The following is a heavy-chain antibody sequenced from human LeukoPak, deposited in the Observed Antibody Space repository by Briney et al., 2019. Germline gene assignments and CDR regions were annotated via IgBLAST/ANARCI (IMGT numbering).Heavy chain of an antibody. CDR3: ARVVRKRQWLKKVGAYYYYMDV. D-gene: IGHD6-19*01. J-gene: IGHJ6*03. Sequence: SETLSLTCTVSGGSISSSSYYWGWIRQPPGKGLEWIGSIYYSGSTYYNPSLKSRVTISVDTSKNQFSLKLSSVTAADTAVYYCARVVRKRQWLKKVGAYYYYMDVWGKGTTVTVSS. CDR2: IYYSGST. CDR1: GGSISSSSYY. V-gene: IGHV4-39*07.